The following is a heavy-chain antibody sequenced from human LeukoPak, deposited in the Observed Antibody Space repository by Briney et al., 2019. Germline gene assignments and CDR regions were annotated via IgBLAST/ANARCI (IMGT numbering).Heavy chain of an antibody. D-gene: IGHD5-18*01. CDR2: ISGSGGST. Sequence: PGGSLRLSCAASGFTFSCYGMSWVRQAPGKGLEWVSAISGSGGSTYYADSVKGRFTISRDNSKNTLYLQMNSLRAEDTAVYYCAKNPVPSAMGYYFDYWGQGTLVTVSS. CDR1: GFTFSCYG. V-gene: IGHV3-23*01. J-gene: IGHJ4*02. CDR3: AKNPVPSAMGYYFDY.